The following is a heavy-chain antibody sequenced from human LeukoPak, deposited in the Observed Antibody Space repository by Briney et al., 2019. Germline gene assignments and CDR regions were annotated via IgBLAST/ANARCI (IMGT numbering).Heavy chain of an antibody. CDR1: GFTFGSYS. CDR3: AKDIVVGVTWAFDI. J-gene: IGHJ3*02. Sequence: GGSLRLSCAASGFTFGSYSMSWVPQSPGKALEGVSAISCSGGSTYYADSVKGRFTISRDNSKNTMYVQMNSLRAEDTAVYYCAKDIVVGVTWAFDIWGQGTMVTVSS. V-gene: IGHV3-23*01. CDR2: ISCSGGST. D-gene: IGHD1-26*01.